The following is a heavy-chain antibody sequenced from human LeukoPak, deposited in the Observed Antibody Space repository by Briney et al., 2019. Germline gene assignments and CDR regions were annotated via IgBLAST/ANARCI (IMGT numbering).Heavy chain of an antibody. CDR3: ARDAPSEVTGWLLLPWFDP. CDR1: GGSISSYY. V-gene: IGHV4-59*12. CDR2: IYYSGST. D-gene: IGHD3-22*01. J-gene: IGHJ5*02. Sequence: SETLSLTCTVSGGSISSYYWSWIRQPPGKGLEWIGFIYYSGSTKYNPSLKSRVTISVDTSKNQFSLKLSSVTAADTAVYYCARDAPSEVTGWLLLPWFDPWGQGTLVTVSS.